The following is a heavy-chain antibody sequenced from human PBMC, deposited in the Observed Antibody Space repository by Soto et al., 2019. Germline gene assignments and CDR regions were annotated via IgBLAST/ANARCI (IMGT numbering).Heavy chain of an antibody. CDR2: INPNSGGT. V-gene: IGHV1-2*02. Sequence: GASVKVSCKASGGTFSSYAISRVRQAPGQGLEWMGWINPNSGGTNFAQKFQGRVTVTRDTSISTAYMELTSLRSDDTAVYYCARWAQLVLGFDIWGQGTMVTVSS. J-gene: IGHJ3*02. CDR1: GGTFSSYA. CDR3: ARWAQLVLGFDI. D-gene: IGHD6-6*01.